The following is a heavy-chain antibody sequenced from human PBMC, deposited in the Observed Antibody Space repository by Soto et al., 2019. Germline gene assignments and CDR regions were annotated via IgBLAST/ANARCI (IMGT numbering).Heavy chain of an antibody. J-gene: IGHJ6*02. CDR1: GFTVSSNY. CDR2: IYSGGST. V-gene: IGHV3-53*02. D-gene: IGHD6-6*01. CDR3: ASLKGGQLDYYGMDV. Sequence: EVQLVETGGGLIQPGGSLRLSCAASGFTVSSNYMSWVRQAPGKGLEWVSVIYSGGSTYYADSVKGRFTISRDNSKNTLYLQMNSLRAEDTAVYYCASLKGGQLDYYGMDVWGQGTTVTVSS.